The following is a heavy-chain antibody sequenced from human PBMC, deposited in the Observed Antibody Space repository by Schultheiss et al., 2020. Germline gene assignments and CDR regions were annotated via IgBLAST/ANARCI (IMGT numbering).Heavy chain of an antibody. CDR2: IYHSGST. CDR3: ARQLGYSSGWSLDY. Sequence: SETLSLTCAVYGGSFRGYYWSWIRQPPGKGLECIGEIYHSGSTYYNPSLKSRVTISVDTSKNQFSLKLSSVTAADTAVYYCARQLGYSSGWSLDYWGQGTTVTVSS. CDR1: GGSFRGYY. J-gene: IGHJ4*03. V-gene: IGHV4-34*01. D-gene: IGHD6-19*01.